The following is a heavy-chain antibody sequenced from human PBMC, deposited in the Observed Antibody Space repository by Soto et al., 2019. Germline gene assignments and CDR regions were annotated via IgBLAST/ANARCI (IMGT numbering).Heavy chain of an antibody. J-gene: IGHJ4*02. CDR2: FIAMLGTP. Sequence: SVKVSCKASGGTFGSQCIAWVRQAPGQGLEWMGGFIAMLGTPTYAKKVQGRATISADESLTSSYLELRSLRSEDTGVYFCARGAMANFDYWGQGTVVTVSS. CDR1: GGTFGSQC. CDR3: ARGAMANFDY. V-gene: IGHV1-69*13. D-gene: IGHD5-18*01.